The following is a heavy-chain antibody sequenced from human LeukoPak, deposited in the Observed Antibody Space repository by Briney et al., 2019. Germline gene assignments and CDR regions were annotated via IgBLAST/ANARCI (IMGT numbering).Heavy chain of an antibody. CDR3: ARVYSYGTFDY. J-gene: IGHJ4*02. CDR1: GGTFISYA. V-gene: IGHV1-69*13. CDR2: IIPIFGTA. D-gene: IGHD5-18*01. Sequence: SVKVSCKASGGTFISYAISWVRQTPGQGLEWMGGIIPIFGTANYAQKFQGRVTITADESTSTAYMELSSLRSEDTAVYYCARVYSYGTFDYWGQGTLVTVSS.